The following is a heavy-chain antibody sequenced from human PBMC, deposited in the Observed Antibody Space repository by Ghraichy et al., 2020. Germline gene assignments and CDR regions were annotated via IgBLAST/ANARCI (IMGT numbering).Heavy chain of an antibody. D-gene: IGHD3-16*01. J-gene: IGHJ4*02. V-gene: IGHV3-30*02. CDR1: GFTFSSYG. Sequence: GGSLRLSCAASGFTFSSYGMHWVRQAPGKGLEWVAFIRYDGSNKYYVESVRGRFTISRDNSMNTLYLQMNSLRAEDTAVYYCAKDHLWDFDFWGQGTLVTVSS. CDR2: IRYDGSNK. CDR3: AKDHLWDFDF.